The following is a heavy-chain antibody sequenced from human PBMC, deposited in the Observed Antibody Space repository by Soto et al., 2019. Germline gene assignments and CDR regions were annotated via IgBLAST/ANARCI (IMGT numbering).Heavy chain of an antibody. CDR2: IYYSGST. V-gene: IGHV4-39*01. J-gene: IGHJ3*02. CDR1: GGSISSSSYY. CDR3: APLGRGYSYGDDDAFDI. D-gene: IGHD5-18*01. Sequence: QLQLQESGPGLVKPSETLSLTCTVSGGSISSSSYYWGWIRQPPGKGLEWIGSIYYSGSTYYNPSLKSRVTISVDTSKNQFSLKLSSVTAADTAVYYCAPLGRGYSYGDDDAFDIWGQGTMVTVSS.